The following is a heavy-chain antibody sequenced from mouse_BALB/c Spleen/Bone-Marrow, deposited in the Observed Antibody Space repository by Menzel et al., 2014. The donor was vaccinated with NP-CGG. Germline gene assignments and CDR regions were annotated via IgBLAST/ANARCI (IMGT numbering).Heavy chain of an antibody. CDR1: GFTFSSYY. Sequence: EVLLVESGGGLVKPGGSLKLSCAASGFTFSSYYMPWVRQTPEKRLELVAAINSNGGSTYYPDTVKGRFTISRDNAKNTLYLQMSSLKSEDTALYYCARQGYPYFDYWGQGTTLTVSS. CDR2: INSNGGST. J-gene: IGHJ2*01. V-gene: IGHV5-6-2*01. D-gene: IGHD2-14*01. CDR3: ARQGYPYFDY.